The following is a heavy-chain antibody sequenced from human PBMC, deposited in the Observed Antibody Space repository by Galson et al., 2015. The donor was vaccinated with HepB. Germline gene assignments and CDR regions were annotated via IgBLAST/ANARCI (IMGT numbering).Heavy chain of an antibody. CDR1: GFTFGDYA. J-gene: IGHJ6*03. Sequence: SLRLSCAASGFTFGDYAMSWFRQAPGKGLEWVGFIRSKAYGGTTEYAASVKGRFTISRDDSKSIAYLQMNSLKTEDTAVYYCTRPGYSSSWYYYYYMDVWGKGTTVTVSS. D-gene: IGHD6-13*01. CDR2: IRSKAYGGTT. V-gene: IGHV3-49*03. CDR3: TRPGYSSSWYYYYYMDV.